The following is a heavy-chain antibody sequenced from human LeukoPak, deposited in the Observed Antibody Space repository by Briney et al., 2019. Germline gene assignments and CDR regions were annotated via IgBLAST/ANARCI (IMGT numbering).Heavy chain of an antibody. D-gene: IGHD3-10*01. CDR1: GFTVTTNY. J-gene: IGHJ4*02. V-gene: IGHV3-7*01. CDR2: IKQDGSEK. CDR3: ARDMGDY. Sequence: GGSLRLSCAASGFTVTTNYMSWVRQAPGKGLEWVANIKQDGSEKYYLDSVKGRFTISRDNAKNSLYLQMNSLRAEDTAVYYCARDMGDYWGQGTLVTVSS.